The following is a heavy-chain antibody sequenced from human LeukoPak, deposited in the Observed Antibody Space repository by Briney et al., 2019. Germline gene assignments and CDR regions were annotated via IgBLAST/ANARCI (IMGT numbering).Heavy chain of an antibody. Sequence: GGSLRLSCAASGFTFNNYAISWVRQAPGKGLEWVSAISGSGSSTYYADSVKGRFTISRDNSKNTVDLQMNSLRAEDTAVYYCAKCADIGILTAGEDYWGQGTLVTVSS. D-gene: IGHD3-9*01. CDR3: AKCADIGILTAGEDY. V-gene: IGHV3-23*01. CDR2: ISGSGSST. J-gene: IGHJ4*02. CDR1: GFTFNNYA.